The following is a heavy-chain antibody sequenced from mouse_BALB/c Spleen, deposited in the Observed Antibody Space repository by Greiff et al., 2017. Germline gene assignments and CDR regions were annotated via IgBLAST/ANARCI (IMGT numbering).Heavy chain of an antibody. Sequence: EVQRVESGGGLVKPGGSLKLSCAASGFTFSSYTMSWVRQTPEKRLEWVATISSGGSYTYYPDSVKGRFTISRDNAKNTLYLQMSSLKSEDTAMYYCTRDDGVFDYWGQGTTLTVSS. J-gene: IGHJ2*01. CDR2: ISSGGSYT. V-gene: IGHV5-6-4*01. CDR3: TRDDGVFDY. CDR1: GFTFSSYT.